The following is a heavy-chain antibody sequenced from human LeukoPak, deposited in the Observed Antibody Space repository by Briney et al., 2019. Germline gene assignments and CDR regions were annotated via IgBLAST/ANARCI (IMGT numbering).Heavy chain of an antibody. CDR2: ISSSSSTI. J-gene: IGHJ3*02. D-gene: IGHD3-3*02. CDR1: GFTFSSYS. Sequence: PGGSLRLSCAASGFTFSSYSMNWVRQAPGKGLEWVSYISSSSSTINYADSVKGRFTISRDNAKKSLYLQMNSLRVEDTAVYYCASDPFTISAYDAFNIWGQGTVVTVSS. V-gene: IGHV3-48*04. CDR3: ASDPFTISAYDAFNI.